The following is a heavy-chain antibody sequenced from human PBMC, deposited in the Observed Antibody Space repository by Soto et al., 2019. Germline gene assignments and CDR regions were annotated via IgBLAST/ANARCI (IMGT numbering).Heavy chain of an antibody. CDR1: GFTFSSFS. CDR2: MSSDGGRI. J-gene: IGHJ4*02. D-gene: IGHD4-4*01. CDR3: VKSRGGANYDFVD. Sequence: RRSLRLSCSASGFTFSSFSMHWVRQSPGKGLEYVSHMSSDGGRIYYADSVKGRFTISRDNSKNMLYLQMSSLRPDDSAVYYCVKSRGGANYDFVDSGQGTHGTVSS. V-gene: IGHV3-64D*06.